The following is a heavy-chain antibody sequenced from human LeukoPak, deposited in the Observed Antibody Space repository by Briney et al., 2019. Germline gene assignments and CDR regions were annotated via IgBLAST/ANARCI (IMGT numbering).Heavy chain of an antibody. CDR1: GFTFSTYR. CDR2: INTDSSTI. D-gene: IGHD6-19*01. Sequence: QSGGSLRLSCAASGFTFSTYRMIWVRQAPGKGLEWLSYINTDSSTIYYTDSLKGRFTISRDNAKNSLYLQMNSLRDEDTAVYYCARATSTSGPTFASWGQGPLVTVSS. V-gene: IGHV3-48*02. CDR3: ARATSTSGPTFAS. J-gene: IGHJ4*02.